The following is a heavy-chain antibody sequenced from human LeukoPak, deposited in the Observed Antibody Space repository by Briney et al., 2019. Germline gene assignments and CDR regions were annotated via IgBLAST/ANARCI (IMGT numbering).Heavy chain of an antibody. V-gene: IGHV1-2*02. CDR1: GYIFTAYY. CDR2: INPNNGGT. CDR3: ARDPGRYFDY. Sequence: ASVKVSCKASGYIFTAYYMHWVRQAPGQGLEWMGWINPNNGGTNYAQKFQGRVTMTRDTSISTAYMELRRLRSDDTAVYYCARDPGRYFDYWGQGTLVTASS. J-gene: IGHJ4*02.